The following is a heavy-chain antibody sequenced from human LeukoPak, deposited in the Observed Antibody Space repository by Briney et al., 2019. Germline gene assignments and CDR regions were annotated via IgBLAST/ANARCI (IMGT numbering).Heavy chain of an antibody. CDR2: LNPSGGYT. CDR3: ARERPSSGFFDY. D-gene: IGHD6-19*01. Sequence: ASVKVSCKASGYTFSSYYMHWVRQAPGQGLEWMGTLNPSGGYTTYAQKFQGRVTMTRDTSMSTVYMEVSSLRSEDTALYYCARERPSSGFFDYWGQGSPVTVSS. J-gene: IGHJ4*02. V-gene: IGHV1-46*01. CDR1: GYTFSSYY.